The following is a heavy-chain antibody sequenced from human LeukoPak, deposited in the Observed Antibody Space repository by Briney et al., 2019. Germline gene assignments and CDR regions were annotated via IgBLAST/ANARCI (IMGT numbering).Heavy chain of an antibody. D-gene: IGHD1-26*01. CDR3: PRDPFRSSFDS. V-gene: IGHV4-39*07. Sequence: PSETLSLTCTVSGGSISSSSYYWGWIRQPPGKGLEWIGRIYSSGSTHYNPSLKSRVTISIDTSKSKFSLKLTSVTAADTAVYYCPRDPFRSSFDSWGQGTLVTVSS. J-gene: IGHJ4*02. CDR2: IYSSGST. CDR1: GGSISSSSYY.